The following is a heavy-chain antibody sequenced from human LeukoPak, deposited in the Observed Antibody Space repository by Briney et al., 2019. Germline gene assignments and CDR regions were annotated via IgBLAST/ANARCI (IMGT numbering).Heavy chain of an antibody. J-gene: IGHJ5*02. CDR3: ARDNSVEDTAWWFDP. V-gene: IGHV1-46*01. D-gene: IGHD4-23*01. CDR2: INPSGGST. CDR1: GYTFTSYH. Sequence: ASVKVSCKASGYTFTSYHITWVRQAPGQGLEWMGIINPSGGSTSYAQKFQGRVTMTRDMSTSTDYMELSSLRSEDTAVYYCARDNSVEDTAWWFDPWGQGTLVTVSS.